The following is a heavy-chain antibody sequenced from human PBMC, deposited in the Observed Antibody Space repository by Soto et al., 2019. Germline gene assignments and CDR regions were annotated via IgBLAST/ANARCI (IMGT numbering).Heavy chain of an antibody. CDR2: IIPIFGTA. J-gene: IGHJ4*02. V-gene: IGHV1-69*01. CDR3: ASGPYSSSGGY. D-gene: IGHD6-13*01. CDR1: GGTFSSYA. Sequence: QVQLVQSGAEVKKPGSSVKVSCKASGGTFSSYAISWVRQAPGKGLEWMGGIIPIFGTANYSQKFQGRVTITADESTSTAYRERSILRSEDTAVYYCASGPYSSSGGYWGQGTLVTVSS.